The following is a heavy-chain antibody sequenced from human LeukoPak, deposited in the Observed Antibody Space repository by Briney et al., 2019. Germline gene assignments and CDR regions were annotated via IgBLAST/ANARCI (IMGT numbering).Heavy chain of an antibody. V-gene: IGHV3-11*01. Sequence: GGSLRLSYAASGFTFSDYYMSWIRQAPGKGLEWVSYISSSGSTIYYADSVKGRFTISRDNAKNSLYLQMNSLRAEDTAVYYCARWFTPGATDFRDFDYWGQGTLVTVSS. D-gene: IGHD3-10*01. CDR3: ARWFTPGATDFRDFDY. CDR1: GFTFSDYY. CDR2: ISSSGSTI. J-gene: IGHJ4*02.